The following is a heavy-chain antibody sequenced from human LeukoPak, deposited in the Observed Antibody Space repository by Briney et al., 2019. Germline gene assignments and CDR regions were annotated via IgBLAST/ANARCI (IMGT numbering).Heavy chain of an antibody. V-gene: IGHV4-34*01. CDR3: ASSGSYRFDY. CDR2: INDSGST. Sequence: SETLSLTCAVHGGSFSGYYWSWIRQPPGKGLEWIGEINDSGSTNYNPSLKSRVTISGDASKSQFSLNLSSMTAADTAVYYCASSGSYRFDYWGQGTLVTVSS. D-gene: IGHD1-26*01. CDR1: GGSFSGYY. J-gene: IGHJ4*02.